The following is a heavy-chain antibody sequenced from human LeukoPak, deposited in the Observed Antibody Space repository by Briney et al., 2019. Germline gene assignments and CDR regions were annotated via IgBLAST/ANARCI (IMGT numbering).Heavy chain of an antibody. CDR1: GFTFSSYS. V-gene: IGHV3-48*04. CDR2: ISSSSSTI. Sequence: SGGSLRLSCAASGFTFSSYSMNWVRQAPGKGLEWVSYISSSSSTIYYADSVKGRFTISRDNAKNSLYLQMNSLRAEDTAVYYCARGWSGYANYWGQGTLVTVSS. D-gene: IGHD5-12*01. J-gene: IGHJ4*02. CDR3: ARGWSGYANY.